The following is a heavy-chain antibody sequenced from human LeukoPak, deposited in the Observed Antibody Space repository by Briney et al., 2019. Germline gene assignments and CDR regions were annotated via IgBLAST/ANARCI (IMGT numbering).Heavy chain of an antibody. CDR3: ARGEAAAAADWYFDL. Sequence: SETVSLTCTVSGGSISSSSYYWGWIRQPPGKGLEWIGSIYYSGSTYYNPSLKSRVTISVDTSKNQFSLKLSSVTAADTAVYYCARGEAAAAADWYFDLWGRGTLVTVSS. CDR1: GGSISSSSYY. CDR2: IYYSGST. J-gene: IGHJ2*01. D-gene: IGHD6-13*01. V-gene: IGHV4-39*07.